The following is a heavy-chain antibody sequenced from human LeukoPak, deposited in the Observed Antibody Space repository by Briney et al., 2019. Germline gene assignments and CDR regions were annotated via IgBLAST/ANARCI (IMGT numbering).Heavy chain of an antibody. V-gene: IGHV3-21*01. J-gene: IGHJ5*02. CDR1: DFTFSRYT. CDR3: ARGRVRGVTMFDP. D-gene: IGHD3-10*01. Sequence: GGSLRLSCAVSDFTFSRYTMNWVRQAPGKGLEWVSSISSRSSSIDYADSLKGRFTISRDNAKNSLYLQMNSLRAEDTAVYYCARGRVRGVTMFDPWGQGTLVTVSS. CDR2: ISSRSSSI.